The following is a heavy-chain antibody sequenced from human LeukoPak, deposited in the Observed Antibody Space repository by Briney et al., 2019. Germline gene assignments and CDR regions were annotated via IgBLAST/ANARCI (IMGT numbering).Heavy chain of an antibody. V-gene: IGHV3-23*01. J-gene: IGHJ4*02. Sequence: RGSLRLSCAASGFTFSSYAMSWVRQAAGKGVEWVSDITSSGGSTYYADSVKGRFTISRDNSTNTLYLHMNSLRADDKAVYFCARGWLQPDSWGQGTLVTVSS. CDR3: ARGWLQPDS. CDR1: GFTFSSYA. D-gene: IGHD6-19*01. CDR2: ITSSGGST.